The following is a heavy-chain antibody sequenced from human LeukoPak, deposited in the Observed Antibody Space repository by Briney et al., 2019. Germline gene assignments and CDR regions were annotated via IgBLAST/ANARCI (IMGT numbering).Heavy chain of an antibody. D-gene: IGHD3-22*01. CDR3: ARENDTSGFSASGFDS. Sequence: PSETLSLTCTVSGGSISSGSYYWSWIRQPAGKGLEWIGRIYTSGSTNYNPSLKSRVTISVDTSKNQFSLKLSSVTAADTAVYYCARENDTSGFSASGFDSWGQGTLVTVSS. CDR1: GGSISSGSYY. V-gene: IGHV4-61*02. CDR2: IYTSGST. J-gene: IGHJ4*02.